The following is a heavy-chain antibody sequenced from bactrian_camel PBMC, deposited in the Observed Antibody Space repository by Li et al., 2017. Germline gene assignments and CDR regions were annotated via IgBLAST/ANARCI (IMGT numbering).Heavy chain of an antibody. CDR1: GFAFGKYD. D-gene: IGHD3*01. CDR2: ISSFDGRT. V-gene: IGHV3S1*01. J-gene: IGHJ4*01. Sequence: HVQLVESGGGSVRAGGTLKLSCVASGFAFGKYDMYWVRRAPGKGLEWVSGISSFDGRTTYADSVKGRFTISRDNAKNTAYLHMNSLKTEDTAMYYCAKGSLGPWANGQEEDTYWGQGTQVTVS. CDR3: AKGSLGPWANGQEEDTY.